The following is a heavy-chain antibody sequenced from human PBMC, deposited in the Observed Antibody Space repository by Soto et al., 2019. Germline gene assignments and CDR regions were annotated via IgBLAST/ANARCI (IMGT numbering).Heavy chain of an antibody. CDR1: GYSFTSFG. CDR3: ATYESGLLEY. V-gene: IGHV1-18*01. J-gene: IGHJ4*02. CDR2: ISAYSGNT. D-gene: IGHD1-1*01. Sequence: QVQLVQSGAEMIKPGASVKVSCKASGYSFTSFGISWVRQVPGQGLEWMGWISAYSGNTHYAQKFQGRVTMTTDTITSTAYLEVRSLRSDDTAVYYGATYESGLLEYWGQGALVTVTS.